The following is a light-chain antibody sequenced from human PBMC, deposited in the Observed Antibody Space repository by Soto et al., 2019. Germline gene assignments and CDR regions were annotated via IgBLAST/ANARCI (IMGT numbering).Light chain of an antibody. V-gene: IGLV1-40*01. CDR2: GNS. Sequence: QSVLTQPPAVSGAPGQRVTISCTGSSSNIGAGYDVHWYQQLPGTAPKLLIYGNSNRPSGVPHRFSGSKSGTSASLAITGLQAEDEADYYGQSYASSLSGRVVFGGGTKLTVL. J-gene: IGLJ2*01. CDR1: SSNIGAGYD. CDR3: QSYASSLSGRVV.